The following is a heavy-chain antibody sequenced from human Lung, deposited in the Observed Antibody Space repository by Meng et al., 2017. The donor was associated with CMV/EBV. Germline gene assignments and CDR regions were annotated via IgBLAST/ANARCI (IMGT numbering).Heavy chain of an antibody. Sequence: HVLLQDSCPRLGNPAQNLPLAVSSSGGSISSGHYAWRWLLRPPVKCLEWIWDIYYSGGTYYNPSLKSRVTISVDTSKNQFSLKLSSVTAADTDVYYCARAFDTAMVTFDYWGQGTLVTVSS. D-gene: IGHD5-18*01. CDR2: IYYSGGT. CDR1: GGSISSGHYA. CDR3: ARAFDTAMVTFDY. J-gene: IGHJ4*02. V-gene: IGHV4-30-4*08.